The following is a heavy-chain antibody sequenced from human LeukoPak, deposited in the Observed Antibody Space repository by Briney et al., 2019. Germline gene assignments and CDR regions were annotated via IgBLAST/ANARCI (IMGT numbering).Heavy chain of an antibody. J-gene: IGHJ1*01. D-gene: IGHD6-13*01. CDR1: GGTFSSYA. V-gene: IGHV1-69*13. Sequence: SVKVSRKASGGTFSSYAISWVRQAPGQGLEWMGGIIPIFGTANYAQKFQGRVTVTADESTSTAYMELSSLRSEDTAVYYCTTVRGSSYQYFQRWGQGTLVTVSS. CDR3: TTVRGSSYQYFQR. CDR2: IIPIFGTA.